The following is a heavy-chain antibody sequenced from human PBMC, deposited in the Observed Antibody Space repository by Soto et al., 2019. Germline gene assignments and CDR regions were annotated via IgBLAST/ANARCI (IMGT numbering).Heavy chain of an antibody. J-gene: IGHJ4*02. D-gene: IGHD1-20*01. Sequence: PXATLSLTCTVSGVSITPYYWTWIRHPPGKGLEWIGYVYHTGNTYYNPSLKSRVTISLDTSKNQVSLRLKSVTAADTAVYYCAREQYNWKLWGQGTLVTVSS. CDR1: GVSITPYY. V-gene: IGHV4-59*01. CDR2: VYHTGNT. CDR3: AREQYNWKL.